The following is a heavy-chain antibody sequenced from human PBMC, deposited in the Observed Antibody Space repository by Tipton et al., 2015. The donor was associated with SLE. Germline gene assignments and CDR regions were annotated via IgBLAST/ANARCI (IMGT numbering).Heavy chain of an antibody. V-gene: IGHV3-30*02. CDR1: GFTFSSYG. CDR2: IRYDGSNK. CDR3: AKDQQLASGEFDY. J-gene: IGHJ4*02. D-gene: IGHD6-13*01. Sequence: SLRLSCAASGFTFSSYGMHWVRQAPGKGLEWVAFIRYDGSNKYYADSVKGRFTISRDNSKNTLYLQMNSLRAEDTAVYYCAKDQQLASGEFDYWGQGTLVTVSS.